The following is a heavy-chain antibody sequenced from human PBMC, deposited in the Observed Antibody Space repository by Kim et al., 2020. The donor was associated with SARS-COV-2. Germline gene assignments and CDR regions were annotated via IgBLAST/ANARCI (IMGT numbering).Heavy chain of an antibody. J-gene: IGHJ4*02. V-gene: IGHV4-34*01. Sequence: GSTNYNPSLKSRVTISVDTSKNQFSLRLSSVTAADTAVYYCARGYSGYDGWGQGTLVTVSS. CDR2: GST. D-gene: IGHD5-12*01. CDR3: ARGYSGYDG.